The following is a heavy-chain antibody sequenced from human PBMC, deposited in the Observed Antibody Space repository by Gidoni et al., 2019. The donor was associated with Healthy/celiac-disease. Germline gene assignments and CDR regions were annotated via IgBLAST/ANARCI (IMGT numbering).Heavy chain of an antibody. CDR2: FDPEDGET. CDR3: ATDSKAAAGPRVGYYYYGMDV. Sequence: QVQLVQSGAEVKKPGASVKVSCKVSGYTLTDLSMHWVRQAPGKGLEWMGGFDPEDGETIYAQKFQGRVTMTEDTSTDTAYMELSSLRSEDTAVYYCATDSKAAAGPRVGYYYYGMDVWGQGTTVTVSS. CDR1: GYTLTDLS. V-gene: IGHV1-24*01. D-gene: IGHD6-13*01. J-gene: IGHJ6*02.